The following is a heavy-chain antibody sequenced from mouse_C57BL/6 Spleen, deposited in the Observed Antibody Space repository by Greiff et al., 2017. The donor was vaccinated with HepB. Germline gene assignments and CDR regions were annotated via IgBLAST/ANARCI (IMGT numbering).Heavy chain of an antibody. CDR3: ARGGITTASRGYFDV. J-gene: IGHJ1*03. CDR1: GFTFSDYY. V-gene: IGHV5-12*01. Sequence: EVKLMESGGGLVQPGGSLKLSCAASGFTFSDYYMYWVRQTPEKRLEWVAYISNGGGSTYYPDTVKGRFTISRDNAKNTLYLQMSRLKSEDTAMYYCARGGITTASRGYFDVWGTGTTVTVSS. CDR2: ISNGGGST. D-gene: IGHD1-2*01.